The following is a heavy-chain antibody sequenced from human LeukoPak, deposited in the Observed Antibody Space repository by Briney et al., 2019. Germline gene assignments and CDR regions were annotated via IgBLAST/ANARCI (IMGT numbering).Heavy chain of an antibody. CDR3: AAGAYRDGGVLGV. CDR2: ISWNSGSI. V-gene: IGHV3-9*01. J-gene: IGHJ4*02. D-gene: IGHD2-8*02. Sequence: PGGSLRLFCRASGYTFDDCPMLWVRQAPGKGLEWVAGISWNSGSIGYADSVRGRFTISRDNAKNSLYLQMNSLRAEDTALYYCAAGAYRDGGVLGVWGKGTLVTVSS. CDR1: GYTFDDCP.